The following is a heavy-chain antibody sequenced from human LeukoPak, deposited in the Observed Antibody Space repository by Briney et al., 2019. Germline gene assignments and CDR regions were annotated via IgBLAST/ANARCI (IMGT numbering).Heavy chain of an antibody. D-gene: IGHD4-17*01. CDR3: AILNYGDSDRYFDY. CDR1: GGSFSGYY. J-gene: IGHJ4*02. V-gene: IGHV4-34*01. CDR2: INHSGST. Sequence: PSETLSLTCAVYGGSFSGYYWSWIRQPPGKGLEWIGEINHSGSTNYNPSLKSRVTISVDTSKNRFSLKLSSVTAADTAVYYCAILNYGDSDRYFDYWGQGTLVTVS.